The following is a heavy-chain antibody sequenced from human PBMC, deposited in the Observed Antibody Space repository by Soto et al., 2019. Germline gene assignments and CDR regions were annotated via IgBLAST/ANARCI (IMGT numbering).Heavy chain of an antibody. V-gene: IGHV4-39*01. CDR3: VSQRTTVPTQAYFDY. J-gene: IGHJ4*02. CDR2: VYYRGRS. D-gene: IGHD4-17*01. Sequence: SETLSLTCTVTGGSVTNSSYYWGWIRQSPGKGLEWIGSVYYRGRSYSKSSVKSRVTISVDTSKNRFSLSLNSVTASDTAVYFCVSQRTTVPTQAYFDYWGPGALVTVSS. CDR1: GGSVTNSSYY.